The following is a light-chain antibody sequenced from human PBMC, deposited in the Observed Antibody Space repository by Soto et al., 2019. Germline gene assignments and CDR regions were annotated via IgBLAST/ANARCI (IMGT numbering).Light chain of an antibody. CDR3: QQRSNWPPIFT. CDR2: DAS. J-gene: IGKJ3*01. CDR1: QSVSSY. V-gene: IGKV3-11*01. Sequence: EIVLTQSPATLSLSPGERATLSCRASQSVSSYLAWYQQKPGQAPRLLIYDASNMATGIPARFSGSGSVTDFTLTISSLEPEDYAVYYCQQRSNWPPIFTFGPGTKVDIK.